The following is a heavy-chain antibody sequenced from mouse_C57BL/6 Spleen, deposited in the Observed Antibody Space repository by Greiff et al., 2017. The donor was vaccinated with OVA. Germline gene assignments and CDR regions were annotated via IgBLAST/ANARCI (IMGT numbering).Heavy chain of an antibody. V-gene: IGHV5-4*01. CDR3: ARGGGYGSSFDY. Sequence: EVQLQESGGGLVKPGGSLKLSCAASGFTFSSYAMSWVRQTPGKRLEWVATISDGGSYTYYPDNVKGRFTISRDNAKNNLYLQMSHLKSEDTAMYYCARGGGYGSSFDYWGQGTTLTVSS. J-gene: IGHJ2*01. CDR2: ISDGGSYT. CDR1: GFTFSSYA. D-gene: IGHD1-1*01.